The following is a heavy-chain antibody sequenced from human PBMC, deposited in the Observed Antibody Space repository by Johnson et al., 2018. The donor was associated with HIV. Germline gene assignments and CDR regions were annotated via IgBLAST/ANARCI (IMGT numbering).Heavy chain of an antibody. Sequence: QVQLVESWGDLVQPGRSLRLSCAASGFTFSDYYMSWIRQAPGKGLEWVSYISSSGSTIYYADSVKGRFTISRDNAKNSLYLQMTSLRAEDTAVYYCARDRGSSSWYRDAFDIWGQGTMVTVSS. CDR2: ISSSGSTI. CDR1: GFTFSDYY. D-gene: IGHD6-13*01. CDR3: ARDRGSSSWYRDAFDI. V-gene: IGHV3-11*04. J-gene: IGHJ3*02.